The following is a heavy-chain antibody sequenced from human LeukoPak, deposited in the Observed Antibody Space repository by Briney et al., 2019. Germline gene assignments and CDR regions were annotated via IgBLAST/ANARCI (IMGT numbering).Heavy chain of an antibody. J-gene: IGHJ3*02. CDR3: ARDRSYYGAAYDI. V-gene: IGHV3-7*01. CDR1: GFTFHNYW. Sequence: TGGSLRLSCAASGFTFHNYWMNWVRQAPGKGLEWVATIRGDGNENFHVDSVKGRFTISRDNANNSLHLQMNSLRVDDTAVYYCARDRSYYGAAYDIWGHGTLVPVS. D-gene: IGHD1-26*01. CDR2: IRGDGNEN.